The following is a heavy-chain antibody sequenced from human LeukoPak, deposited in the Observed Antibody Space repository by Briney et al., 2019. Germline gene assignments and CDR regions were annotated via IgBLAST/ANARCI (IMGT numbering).Heavy chain of an antibody. D-gene: IGHD6-19*01. Sequence: ASVKVSCKASGYFLNSYGISWVRQAPGQGLEWLGCISGYNGDTNYAQKFQGRIIMETDTPTSTSYMELRSLRSDDTAVYYCARDHKLGQTYSSGWLDYWGQGTLVTVSS. CDR2: ISGYNGDT. CDR1: GYFLNSYG. J-gene: IGHJ4*02. CDR3: ARDHKLGQTYSSGWLDY. V-gene: IGHV1-18*01.